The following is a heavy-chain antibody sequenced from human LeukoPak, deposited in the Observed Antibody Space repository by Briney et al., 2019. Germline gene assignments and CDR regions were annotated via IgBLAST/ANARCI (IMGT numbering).Heavy chain of an antibody. D-gene: IGHD6-13*01. V-gene: IGHV4-39*07. CDR1: GGSISTNTYY. Sequence: SETLSLTCTVSGGSISTNTYYWGWIRQPPGKGLEWIVSIYYSGSPYYKPSLKSRVNISVDTSNNQFSLKLSSVTAADTAVYYCARKPIVSSSWYYFDYWGQGTLVTVSS. J-gene: IGHJ4*02. CDR2: IYYSGSP. CDR3: ARKPIVSSSWYYFDY.